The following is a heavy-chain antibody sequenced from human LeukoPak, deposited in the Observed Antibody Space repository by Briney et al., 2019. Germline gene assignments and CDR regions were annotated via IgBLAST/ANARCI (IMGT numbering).Heavy chain of an antibody. CDR1: GYRFTSYW. CDR2: IYPGESDT. D-gene: IGHD2-2*01. Sequence: GESLKISCKGSGYRFTSYWIAWLRQMPGKGLEWMGIIYPGESDTRYSPSFQGQVTISVDKPVSAAYLQWSSLKASDTAMYYCASPPTRECSSISCPLSYWGQGTLVTVSS. J-gene: IGHJ4*02. CDR3: ASPPTRECSSISCPLSY. V-gene: IGHV5-51*04.